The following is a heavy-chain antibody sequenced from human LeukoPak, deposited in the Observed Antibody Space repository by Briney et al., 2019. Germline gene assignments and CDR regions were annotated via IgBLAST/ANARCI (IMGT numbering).Heavy chain of an antibody. J-gene: IGHJ4*02. CDR1: GFTFSSYA. V-gene: IGHV3-30-3*01. CDR2: ISYDGSYK. D-gene: IGHD3-9*01. Sequence: PGRSLRLSCAASGFTFSSYAMHWVRQAPGKGLEWVAVISYDGSYKYYADSVKGRFTISRDNSKNTLYLQMNSLRAEDTAVYYCARESTGTTLGFDQWGQGTLVTVSS. CDR3: ARESTGTTLGFDQ.